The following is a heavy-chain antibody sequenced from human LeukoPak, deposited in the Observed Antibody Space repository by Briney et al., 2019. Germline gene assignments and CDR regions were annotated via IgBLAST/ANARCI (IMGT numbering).Heavy chain of an antibody. CDR1: GGSISSYY. CDR3: ARDLGYSSSWYSSDAFDI. J-gene: IGHJ3*02. D-gene: IGHD6-13*01. Sequence: SETLSLTCTVSGGSISSYYWNWIRQSPGKGLEWIGYIYYSGSTNYNLSLKSRVTISVDTSKNQFSLKLSSVTAADTAVYYCARDLGYSSSWYSSDAFDIWGQGTMVTVSS. V-gene: IGHV4-59*01. CDR2: IYYSGST.